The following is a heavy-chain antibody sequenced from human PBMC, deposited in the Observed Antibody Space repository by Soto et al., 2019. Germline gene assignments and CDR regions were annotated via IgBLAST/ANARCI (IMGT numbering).Heavy chain of an antibody. V-gene: IGHV4-4*08. CDR3: AKWTTAWHPFQN. J-gene: IGHJ4*02. CDR2: LCSTGRT. D-gene: IGHD4-17*01. CDR1: GGSITGNC. Sequence: QVQLQESGPGLVKPSETLSLTCAVSGGSITGNCWNWVRQPPQRGLEWIGYLCSTGRTGYNPSLISRSTISLDTSQNQFSLQLRSVTATDTATYFCAKWTTAWHPFQNLGQGTLVTISS.